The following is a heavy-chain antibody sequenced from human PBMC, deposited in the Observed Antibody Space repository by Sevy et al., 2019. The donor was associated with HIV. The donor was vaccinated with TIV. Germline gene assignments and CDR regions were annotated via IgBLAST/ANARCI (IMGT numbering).Heavy chain of an antibody. Sequence: SETLSLTCTVSGGSISSGGYYWSWIRQPPGKGLEWIGYIYYSGSTYYNPSLKSRVTISVDTSKNQFSLKLGSVTAAETAVYYCAREDGYNYDYWGQGTLVTVSS. CDR1: GGSISSGGYY. V-gene: IGHV4-31*03. J-gene: IGHJ4*02. CDR2: IYYSGST. CDR3: AREDGYNYDY. D-gene: IGHD5-12*01.